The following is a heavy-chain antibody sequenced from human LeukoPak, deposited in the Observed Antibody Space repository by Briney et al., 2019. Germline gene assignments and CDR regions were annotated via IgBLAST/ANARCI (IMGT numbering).Heavy chain of an antibody. CDR3: ATVGGSGSSFHI. J-gene: IGHJ3*02. Sequence: ASVKVSCKVSGYTLTELSMHWVRQAPGKGLEWMGGFDPEDGETIYAQKFQGRVTMTEDTSTDTTYMELSSLRSEDTVVYYCATVGGSGSSFHIWGQGTMVTVSS. CDR2: FDPEDGET. CDR1: GYTLTELS. V-gene: IGHV1-24*01. D-gene: IGHD1-26*01.